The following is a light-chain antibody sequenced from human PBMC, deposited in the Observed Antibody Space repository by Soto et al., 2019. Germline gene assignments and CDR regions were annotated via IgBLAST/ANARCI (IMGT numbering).Light chain of an antibody. CDR1: QSVSSSY. Sequence: EIVLTQSPGTLSLSPGERATLSCRASQSVSSSYLAWYQQKPGQAPRLLIYGASSRATGITDRFSGSGSGTDFTLTISRLEPEDFAVYYCQQYGSSHPLTFGGGTKVEIK. CDR3: QQYGSSHPLT. CDR2: GAS. V-gene: IGKV3-20*01. J-gene: IGKJ4*01.